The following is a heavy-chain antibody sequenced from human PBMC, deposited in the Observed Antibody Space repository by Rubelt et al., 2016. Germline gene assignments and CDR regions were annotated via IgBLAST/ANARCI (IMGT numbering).Heavy chain of an antibody. CDR3: ARHISVFVVNYMDV. Sequence: EVQLVQSGAEVKKPGESLRISCKGSGYSFTSYWISWVRQMPGKGLEWMGRVDPTDSNTNSSTPCQVTVTTYADKSISTAYLQWCSLKASETAMYYCARHISVFVVNYMDVWGKGTTVTVSS. D-gene: IGHD2-15*01. CDR2: VDPTDSNT. J-gene: IGHJ6*03. CDR1: GYSFTSYW. V-gene: IGHV5-10-1*01.